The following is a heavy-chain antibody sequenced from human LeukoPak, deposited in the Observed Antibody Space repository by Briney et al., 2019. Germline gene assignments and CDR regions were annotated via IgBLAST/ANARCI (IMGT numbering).Heavy chain of an antibody. J-gene: IGHJ4*02. CDR3: AKRVDDYGDYFDY. D-gene: IGHD4-17*01. Sequence: GGSLRLSCAASGFTFSSYAMSWVRQAPGKGLEWVSAISGSGGSTYYADSVKGRFTIPRDNSRNTLYLQMNSLRAEDTAVYYCAKRVDDYGDYFDYWGQGTLVTVSS. CDR2: ISGSGGST. CDR1: GFTFSSYA. V-gene: IGHV3-23*01.